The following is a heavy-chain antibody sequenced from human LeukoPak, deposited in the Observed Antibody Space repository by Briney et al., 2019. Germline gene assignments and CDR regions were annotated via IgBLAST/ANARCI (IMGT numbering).Heavy chain of an antibody. CDR3: AKAEFRILYYGMDV. CDR2: ISYDGSNK. Sequence: AGGSLRLSCAASGFTFSSYGMHWVRQAPGKGLEWVAVISYDGSNKYYADSVKGRFTISRDNSKNTLYLQMNSLRAEDTAVYYCAKAEFRILYYGMDVWGQGTTVTVSS. CDR1: GFTFSSYG. J-gene: IGHJ6*02. D-gene: IGHD2/OR15-2a*01. V-gene: IGHV3-30*18.